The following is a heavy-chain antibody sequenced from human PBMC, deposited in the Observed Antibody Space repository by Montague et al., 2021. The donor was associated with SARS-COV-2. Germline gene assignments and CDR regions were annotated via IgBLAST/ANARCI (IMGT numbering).Heavy chain of an antibody. J-gene: IGHJ4*02. V-gene: IGHV4-39*01. D-gene: IGHD6-19*01. CDR3: ATQEDPSGWIPGLFDF. CDR1: GGSISSSTYY. CDR2: IYYRGST. Sequence: SETLSLTCTVSGGSISSSTYYWAWIRQPPGKGLEWIGSIYYRGSTYYNPSLKSRVFISVDTSKKQLSLTLTSVTAADTAVYYCATQEDPSGWIPGLFDFWGQGTLLSVSS.